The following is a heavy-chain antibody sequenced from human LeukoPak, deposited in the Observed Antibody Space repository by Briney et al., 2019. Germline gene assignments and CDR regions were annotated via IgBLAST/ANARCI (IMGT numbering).Heavy chain of an antibody. J-gene: IGHJ6*02. CDR2: IYYSGST. D-gene: IGHD2-2*01. Sequence: SETLSLTCTVSGGSISSYYWSWIRQPPGKGLEWIGYIYYSGSTNYNPSLKSRVTISVDTSKNQFPLKLSSVTAADTAVYYCARARCSSTSCYVHYGMDVWGQGTTVTVSS. CDR1: GGSISSYY. V-gene: IGHV4-59*01. CDR3: ARARCSSTSCYVHYGMDV.